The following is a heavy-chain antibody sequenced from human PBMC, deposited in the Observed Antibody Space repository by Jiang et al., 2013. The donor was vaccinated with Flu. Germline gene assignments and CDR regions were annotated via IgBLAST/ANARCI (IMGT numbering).Heavy chain of an antibody. D-gene: IGHD6-13*01. CDR3: ARHNGPTGHQRSLPGNIWFDP. J-gene: IGHJ5*02. CDR2: IYPGDSDA. CDR1: W. V-gene: IGHV5-51*01. Sequence: WIGWVRQMPGKGLEWMGIIYPGDSDARYSPSFQGQVTLSADKSTNTAYVEWSSLKDSDTAMYYCARHNGPTGHQRSLPGNIWFDPWGQGTLVTVSS.